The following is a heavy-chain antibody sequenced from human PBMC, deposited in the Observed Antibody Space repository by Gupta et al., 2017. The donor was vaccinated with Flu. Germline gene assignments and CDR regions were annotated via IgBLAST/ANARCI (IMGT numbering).Heavy chain of an antibody. Sequence: QVQLQQWGAGLLKPSETLSLTCAVYGGSFSGYYWSWIRQPPGKGLEWIGEINHSGSTNYNPSLKSRVTISVDTSKNQFSLKLSSVTAADTAVYYCASAYDYVWGSYRYHIGVRYFDYWGQGTLVTVSS. D-gene: IGHD3-16*02. CDR2: INHSGST. J-gene: IGHJ4*02. CDR3: ASAYDYVWGSYRYHIGVRYFDY. V-gene: IGHV4-34*01. CDR1: GGSFSGYY.